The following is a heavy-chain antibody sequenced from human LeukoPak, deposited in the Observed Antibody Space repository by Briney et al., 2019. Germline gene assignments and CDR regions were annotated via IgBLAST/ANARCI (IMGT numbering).Heavy chain of an antibody. J-gene: IGHJ4*02. D-gene: IGHD5-18*01. V-gene: IGHV3-21*01. CDR3: ARAWGSYGYYFDY. CDR1: GFTFSSYS. Sequence: GGSLRLSCAASGFTFSSYSMNWVRQAPGKGLEWVSSISSSSSYIYYADSVKGRFTISRDNAKNSLYLQMNSLRAEDTAVYYCARAWGSYGYYFDYWGQGTLVTVSS. CDR2: ISSSSSYI.